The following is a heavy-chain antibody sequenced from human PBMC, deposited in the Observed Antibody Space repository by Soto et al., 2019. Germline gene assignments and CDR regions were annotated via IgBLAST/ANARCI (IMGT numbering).Heavy chain of an antibody. D-gene: IGHD3-22*01. CDR1: GGSISSGDYY. J-gene: IGHJ1*01. CDR2: IHSSGSI. V-gene: IGHV4-30-4*01. CDR3: ARDLDGLHDDTSGPFPRPG. Sequence: PSETLSLTCTVSGGSISSGDYYWSWIRQAPGRGLEWIGYIHSSGSIYYNPSLKSRATMSIDTAGNQFSLKVSSVTVADTAVYYCARDLDGLHDDTSGPFPRPGWGQGTLVTVSS.